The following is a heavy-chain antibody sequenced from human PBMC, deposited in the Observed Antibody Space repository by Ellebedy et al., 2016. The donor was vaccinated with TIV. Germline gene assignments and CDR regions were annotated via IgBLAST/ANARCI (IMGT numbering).Heavy chain of an antibody. CDR3: ARDERNWNPAYGYYYGMDV. Sequence: ASVKVSCKASGGTFSSYAISWVRQAPGQGLEWMGRIIPILGIANYAQKFQGRVTITADKSTSTAYMELSSLRSEDTAVYYCARDERNWNPAYGYYYGMDVWGQGTTVTVSS. J-gene: IGHJ6*02. D-gene: IGHD1-1*01. V-gene: IGHV1-69*04. CDR1: GGTFSSYA. CDR2: IIPILGIA.